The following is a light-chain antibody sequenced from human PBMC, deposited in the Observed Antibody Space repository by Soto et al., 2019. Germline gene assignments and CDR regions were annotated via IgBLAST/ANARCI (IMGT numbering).Light chain of an antibody. V-gene: IGLV1-40*01. CDR3: QSYDSSLTALYV. CDR2: GNT. Sequence: SVLTPPPSASGAPGQSVTVSCTGTSSDVGGYNYVSWYQQLPGTAPKLLMYGNTNRPSGVPDRFSGSKSGTSASLAITGLQAEDEADYYCQSYDSSLTALYVFGTGTKVTVL. J-gene: IGLJ1*01. CDR1: SSDVGGYNY.